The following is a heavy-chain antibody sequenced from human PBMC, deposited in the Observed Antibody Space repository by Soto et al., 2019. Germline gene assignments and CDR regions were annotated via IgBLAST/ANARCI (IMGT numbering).Heavy chain of an antibody. V-gene: IGHV3-9*01. D-gene: IGHD4-17*01. CDR1: GFNFEDYG. J-gene: IGHJ6*02. CDR2: INWNSRSV. CDR3: AKDSFYHGDYFYALDV. Sequence: GGSLRLSCEVSGFNFEDYGIHWVRQRPGKGLEWVSGINWNSRSVAYADSVKGRFTISRDNAKNSLYLQMNSLGVEDTAFYYCAKDSFYHGDYFYALDVWGQGTTVTVSS.